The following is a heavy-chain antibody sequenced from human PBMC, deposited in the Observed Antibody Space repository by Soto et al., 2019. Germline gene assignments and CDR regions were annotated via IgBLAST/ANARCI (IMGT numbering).Heavy chain of an antibody. CDR2: ISHNGAST. D-gene: IGHD6-19*01. CDR3: AKGKYSSGWYGRADVFDI. J-gene: IGHJ3*02. CDR1: GFTFSNYA. V-gene: IGHV3-23*01. Sequence: EVQLWDFGGGLVQPGGTLRLSCAAPGFTFSNYAMNWVRQAPGKGLEWVSVISHNGASTYSADSVKGRFTTSRDNSKNALYLQMHSLRVEDTAVYYCAKGKYSSGWYGRADVFDIWGQGTVVTVSS.